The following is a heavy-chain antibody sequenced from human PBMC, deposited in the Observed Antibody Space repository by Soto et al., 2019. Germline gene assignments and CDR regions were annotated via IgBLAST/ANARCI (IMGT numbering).Heavy chain of an antibody. V-gene: IGHV3-23*01. Sequence: GGFLRLSCAASGFTFSSYAMSWVRQAPGKGLEWVSAIIGGGGSTYYADSVKGRFTISRDNAKNTLYLQMNSLRAEDTAVYYCATVPWTAAASWGQGTLVTVSS. CDR1: GFTFSSYA. D-gene: IGHD6-13*01. CDR2: IIGGGGST. CDR3: ATVPWTAAAS. J-gene: IGHJ5*02.